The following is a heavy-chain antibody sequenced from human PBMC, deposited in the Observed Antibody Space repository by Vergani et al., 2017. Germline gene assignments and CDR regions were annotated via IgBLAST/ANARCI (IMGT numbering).Heavy chain of an antibody. Sequence: QVQLQESGPGLVKPSQTLSLTCTVSGGSISSGSYYWSWIRQPAGKGLEWIGRIYTSGSTNYNPSLKSRVTISVDTAKNQFSLKLSSVTAADTAVYYGARGGFGVVRPVYYYMDVWGKGTTVTVSS. CDR1: GGSISSGSYY. CDR2: IYTSGST. V-gene: IGHV4-61*02. J-gene: IGHJ6*03. CDR3: ARGGFGVVRPVYYYMDV. D-gene: IGHD3-3*01.